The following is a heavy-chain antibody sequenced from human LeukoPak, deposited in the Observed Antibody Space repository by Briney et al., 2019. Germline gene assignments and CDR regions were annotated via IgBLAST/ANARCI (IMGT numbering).Heavy chain of an antibody. D-gene: IGHD4-11*01. Sequence: SETLSLTCTVSGGSISSYYRGWIRQPPGKGLEWIGSIYHSGSTYYNPSLKSRVTISVDTSKNQFSLKLSSVTAADTAVYYCAGVTTQPYYFDYWGQGTLVTVSS. CDR1: GGSISSYY. CDR3: AGVTTQPYYFDY. J-gene: IGHJ4*02. V-gene: IGHV4-38-2*02. CDR2: IYHSGST.